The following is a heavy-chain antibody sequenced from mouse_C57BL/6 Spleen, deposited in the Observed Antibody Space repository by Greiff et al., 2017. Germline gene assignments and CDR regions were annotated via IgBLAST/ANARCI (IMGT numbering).Heavy chain of an antibody. D-gene: IGHD2-1*01. CDR3: TSGDGNGVDFGG. CDR1: GFNIKDYS. V-gene: IGHV14-1*01. Sequence: EVLLLESGAELVRPGASVKLSCTASGFNIKDYSMHWVQQRPEQGLEWIGWIDPGGGDTEYAPKFQGKATITADTASNTAYLQLSSLTSEDTAVYYCTSGDGNGVDFGGWGPGTTVTVAT. CDR2: IDPGGGDT. J-gene: IGHJ1*01.